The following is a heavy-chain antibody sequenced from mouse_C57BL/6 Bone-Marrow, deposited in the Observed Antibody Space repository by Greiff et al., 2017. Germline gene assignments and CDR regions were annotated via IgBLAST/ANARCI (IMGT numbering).Heavy chain of an antibody. V-gene: IGHV14-4*01. Sequence: VQLKESGAELVRPGASVKLSCTASGFNIKDDYMHWVKQRPEQGLAWIGWIDPENGDTEYASKFQGKAPITADTSSNTAYLQLSSPTSEDTAVYYCTTKRYFDVWGTGTTVTVSS. CDR2: IDPENGDT. J-gene: IGHJ1*03. CDR3: TTKRYFDV. CDR1: GFNIKDDY.